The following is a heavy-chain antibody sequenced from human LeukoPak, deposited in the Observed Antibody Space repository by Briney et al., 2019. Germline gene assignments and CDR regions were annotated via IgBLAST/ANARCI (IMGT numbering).Heavy chain of an antibody. J-gene: IGHJ4*02. V-gene: IGHV3-64*05. Sequence: GGALRLSCSASGFTFSNYAMHWVRQAPGKGLEYVSGISSKGGSTYHADPVKGRFTISRDNSKNTLYIQMNSLRAEDTAVYYCVKGPCSGGSCYLEYWGQGTLVTVSS. CDR1: GFTFSNYA. CDR3: VKGPCSGGSCYLEY. CDR2: ISSKGGST. D-gene: IGHD2-15*01.